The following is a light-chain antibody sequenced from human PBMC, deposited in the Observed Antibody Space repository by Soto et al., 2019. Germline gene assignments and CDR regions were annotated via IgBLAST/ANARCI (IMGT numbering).Light chain of an antibody. CDR2: DVS. J-gene: IGLJ1*01. CDR1: SSDVGGYNY. CDR3: SSYTSSSTLYV. Sequence: QSALTQPASVSGSPGQSITISCTGTSSDVGGYNYVSWYQQHPGKATKLMIYDVSNRPSGVSNRFSGSKSGNTVSLTIFVLQAEDEADYYCSSYTSSSTLYVFGTGTKVTVL. V-gene: IGLV2-14*01.